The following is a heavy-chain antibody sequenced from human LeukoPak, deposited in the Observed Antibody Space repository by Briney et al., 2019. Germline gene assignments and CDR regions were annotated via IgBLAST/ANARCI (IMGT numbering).Heavy chain of an antibody. V-gene: IGHV3-21*01. CDR3: ARDLGGVGANHWFDP. CDR2: ISSTSNYI. J-gene: IGHJ5*02. Sequence: GGSLRPSCAASGFTFSRYIMNWVRQAPGKGLEWVSFISSTSNYIFYADSVKGRFTISRDNAKNSLYLQMNSLRAEDTAVYYCARDLGGVGANHWFDPWGQGTLVTVSS. CDR1: GFTFSRYI. D-gene: IGHD1-26*01.